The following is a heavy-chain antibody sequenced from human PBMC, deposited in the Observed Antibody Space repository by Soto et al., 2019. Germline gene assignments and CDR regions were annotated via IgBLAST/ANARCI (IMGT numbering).Heavy chain of an antibody. CDR1: GFTFSDYY. J-gene: IGHJ6*03. Sequence: GGSLRLSCAASGFTFSDYYMSWIRQAPGKGLEWVSYISSSGSTIYYADSVKGRFTISRDNAKNSLYLQMNSLRAEDTAVYYCARVTYYDILTGYSSYPKTEDYMDVWGKGTTVTVSS. D-gene: IGHD3-9*01. V-gene: IGHV3-11*01. CDR2: ISSSGSTI. CDR3: ARVTYYDILTGYSSYPKTEDYMDV.